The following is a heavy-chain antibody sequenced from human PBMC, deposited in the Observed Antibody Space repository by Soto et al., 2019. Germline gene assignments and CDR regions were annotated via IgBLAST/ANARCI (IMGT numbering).Heavy chain of an antibody. CDR2: ISGSGGST. J-gene: IGHJ6*02. D-gene: IGHD2-15*01. CDR1: GFTFSSYA. CDR3: AKGGYCSGGSCYPLYGMDV. Sequence: EVQLLESGGGLVQPGGFLRLSCAASGFTFSSYAMSWVRQAPGKGLEWVSAISGSGGSTYYADSVKGRFTISRDNSKNTLYLQMNSLRAEDTAVYYCAKGGYCSGGSCYPLYGMDVWGQGTTVTVSS. V-gene: IGHV3-23*01.